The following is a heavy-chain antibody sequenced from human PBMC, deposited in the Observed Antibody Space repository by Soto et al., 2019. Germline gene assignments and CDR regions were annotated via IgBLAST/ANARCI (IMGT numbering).Heavy chain of an antibody. CDR2: VFYNGKT. Sequence: QLRLLESGPGVVKPAETLSLTCTVSGGSISTTFYYWGWIRQSPGKGLEWIGTVFYNGKTFYSPSLPSRISISVDTSESQFSLRLPSVNASDTAVYYCARHPINDDNYPAAVNFWGQGTLVTVSS. V-gene: IGHV4-39*01. J-gene: IGHJ1*01. CDR1: GGSISTTFYY. D-gene: IGHD4-17*01. CDR3: ARHPINDDNYPAAVNF.